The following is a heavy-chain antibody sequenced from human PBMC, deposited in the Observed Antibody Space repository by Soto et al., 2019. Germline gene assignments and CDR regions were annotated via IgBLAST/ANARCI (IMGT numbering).Heavy chain of an antibody. Sequence: EVQLVESGGGLVQPGGSLGLSCAASGFTFSSYWMSWVRLAPGKGLEWVAHIKQSGSDRYYVDSVRGRFTISRDNAKNSLYLQITSLRVEDTAMSDRASVKSWAVSPWGQGTLVTVSS. CDR3: ASVKSWAVSP. CDR2: IKQSGSDR. CDR1: GFTFSSYW. V-gene: IGHV3-7*01. D-gene: IGHD3-10*01. J-gene: IGHJ5*02.